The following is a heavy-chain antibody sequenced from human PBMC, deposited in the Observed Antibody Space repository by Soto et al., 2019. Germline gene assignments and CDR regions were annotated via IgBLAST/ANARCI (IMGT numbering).Heavy chain of an antibody. Sequence: SEALSLTCTVSGGSISSGDYYWCWIRQHPGKGLEWIGYIYYSGSTYYNPSLKSRVTISVDTPKNQFSLRLNSVTAADTAVYYCGGGPNYSFFDYWGQGALVTVSS. CDR3: GGGPNYSFFDY. V-gene: IGHV4-31*03. CDR1: GGSISSGDYY. D-gene: IGHD2-15*01. CDR2: IYYSGST. J-gene: IGHJ4*02.